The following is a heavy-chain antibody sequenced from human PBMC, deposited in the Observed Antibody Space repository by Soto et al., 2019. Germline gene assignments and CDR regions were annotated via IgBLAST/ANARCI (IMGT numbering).Heavy chain of an antibody. CDR1: GFTFSSYA. CDR3: VKVSAAPGDDGFDI. CDR2: ISGSGGST. Sequence: GGSLRLSCAASGFTFSSYAMSWVRQAPGKGLEWVSGISGSGGSTYYADSVKGRFTISRDNSKNTLFLQVNSLRAEDTAVYSCVKVSAAPGDDGFDIWGQGTRVSVAS. D-gene: IGHD6-13*01. V-gene: IGHV3-23*01. J-gene: IGHJ3*02.